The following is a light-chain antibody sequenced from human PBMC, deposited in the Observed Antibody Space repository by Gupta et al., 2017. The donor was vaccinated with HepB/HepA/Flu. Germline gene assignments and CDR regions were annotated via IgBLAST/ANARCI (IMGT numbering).Light chain of an antibody. J-gene: IGKJ4*01. CDR3: QQYGTSPRLT. Sequence: EIVLTQSPGTLSLSPGERGTLSCRASQRVSGNYLAWYQQKPGQAPRLLIYGVSTRATGIPDMFSGSGSGTDFTLTISRLEPEDFAVYYCQQYGTSPRLTFGGGTKVEIK. V-gene: IGKV3-20*01. CDR2: GVS. CDR1: QRVSGNY.